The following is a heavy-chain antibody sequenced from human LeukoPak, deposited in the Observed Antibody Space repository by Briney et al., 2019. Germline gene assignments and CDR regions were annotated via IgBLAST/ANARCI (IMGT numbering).Heavy chain of an antibody. V-gene: IGHV3-74*01. CDR2: INSDGSST. J-gene: IGHJ6*03. Sequence: GGSLRLSCAASGFNFSSYWMHWVRHAPGKGLVWVSRINSDGSSTSYADSVKGRFTISRDNAKNTLYLQMNSLRAEDTAVYYCARVSSSWGLYYYYYMDVWGKGTTVTVSS. CDR3: ARVSSSWGLYYYYYMDV. CDR1: GFNFSSYW. D-gene: IGHD6-13*01.